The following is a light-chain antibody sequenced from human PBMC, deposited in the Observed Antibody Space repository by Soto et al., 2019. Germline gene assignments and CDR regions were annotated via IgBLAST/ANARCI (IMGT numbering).Light chain of an antibody. J-gene: IGKJ1*01. CDR2: DAS. V-gene: IGKV3-15*01. Sequence: EIVLTQSPATLSVSPGARATLSCRASQRVVSYLAWYQQKPGQAPRLLIYDASTRATGVPPRFTGSGSGTELTITINGLQSEDGEVYHGQQYNSWPRTFGQGTKVDIK. CDR3: QQYNSWPRT. CDR1: QRVVSY.